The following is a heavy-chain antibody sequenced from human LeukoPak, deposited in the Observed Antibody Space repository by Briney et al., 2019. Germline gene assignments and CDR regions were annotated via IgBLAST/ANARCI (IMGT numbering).Heavy chain of an antibody. V-gene: IGHV4-59*01. CDR1: GGSINSYY. CDR2: IHYSGST. Sequence: PSETLSLTCTVSGGSINSYYWSWIRQPPGKGLEWIGYIHYSGSTNYNPSLKSRVTISVDTSKKQFSLHMTSVTAADTAVYYCARALTVFGVVIIRPDAFDIWGQGTMVTVSS. CDR3: ARALTVFGVVIIRPDAFDI. J-gene: IGHJ3*02. D-gene: IGHD3-3*01.